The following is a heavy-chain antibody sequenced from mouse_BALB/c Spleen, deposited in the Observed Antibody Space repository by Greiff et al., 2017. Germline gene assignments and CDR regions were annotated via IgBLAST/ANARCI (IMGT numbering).Heavy chain of an antibody. CDR1: GFTFSSYT. CDR2: ISSGGSYT. D-gene: IGHD4-1*01. J-gene: IGHJ2*01. CDR3: TRAGSYFDY. V-gene: IGHV5-6-4*01. Sequence: EVQRVESGGGLVKPGGSLKLSCAASGFTFSSYTMSWVRQTPEKRLEWVATISSGGSYTYYPDSVKGRFTISRDNAKNTLYLQMSSLKSEDTAMYYCTRAGSYFDYWGQGTTLTVSS.